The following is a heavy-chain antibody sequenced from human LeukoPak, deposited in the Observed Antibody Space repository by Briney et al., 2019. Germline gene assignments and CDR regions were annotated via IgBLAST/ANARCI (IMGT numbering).Heavy chain of an antibody. Sequence: SEKVSCKASGGTFSSYAISWVRQAPGQGLEWMGRIIPILGIANYAQKFQGRVTITADKSTSTAYMELSSLRSEDTAVYYCARDLVAVAGTSLHYWGQGTLVTVSS. J-gene: IGHJ4*02. CDR2: IIPILGIA. V-gene: IGHV1-69*04. CDR1: GGTFSSYA. CDR3: ARDLVAVAGTSLHY. D-gene: IGHD6-19*01.